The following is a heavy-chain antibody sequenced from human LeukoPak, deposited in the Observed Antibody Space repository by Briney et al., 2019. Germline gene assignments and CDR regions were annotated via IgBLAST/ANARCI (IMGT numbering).Heavy chain of an antibody. Sequence: SETLSLTCTVSGGSISSYYWSWIRQPPGKGLEWIGYIYYSGSTNYNPSLKSRVTISVDTSKNQFSLKLSSVTATDTAVYYCARRGQWLVNNWFDPWGQGTLVTVSS. D-gene: IGHD6-19*01. CDR1: GGSISSYY. CDR2: IYYSGST. V-gene: IGHV4-59*08. J-gene: IGHJ5*02. CDR3: ARRGQWLVNNWFDP.